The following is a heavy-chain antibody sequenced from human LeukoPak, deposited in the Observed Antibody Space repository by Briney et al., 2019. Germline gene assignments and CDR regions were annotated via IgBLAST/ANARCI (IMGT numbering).Heavy chain of an antibody. D-gene: IGHD1-26*01. Sequence: SETLSLTCTVSDYSISSGYGYYWGWIRQPPGKGLEWIATIHYSGSTYYNPSLKSRVTISLDTSKNQFSLKLSSVTAADTAVYYCATTTIRLGYWGEGTLVTVSS. CDR1: DYSISSGYGYY. V-gene: IGHV4-38-2*02. CDR3: ATTTIRLGY. CDR2: IHYSGST. J-gene: IGHJ4*02.